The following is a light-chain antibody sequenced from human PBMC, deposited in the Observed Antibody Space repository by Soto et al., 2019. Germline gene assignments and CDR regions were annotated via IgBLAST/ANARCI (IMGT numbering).Light chain of an antibody. CDR2: AAS. CDR1: QGICDY. V-gene: IGKV1-27*01. J-gene: IGKJ1*01. Sequence: DIQLTQSPSSLSTSVGDRATITCRASQGICDYLAWYQHKPGKVPKLLIYAASTLQSGVPSRFSGSGSGTDFTLTISSLQPEDVATYYCQKYNSAPWTFGQGTKVDIK. CDR3: QKYNSAPWT.